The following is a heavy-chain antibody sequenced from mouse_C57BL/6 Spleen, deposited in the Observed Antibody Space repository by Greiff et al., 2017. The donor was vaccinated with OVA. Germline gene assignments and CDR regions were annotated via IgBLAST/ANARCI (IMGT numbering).Heavy chain of an antibody. CDR1: GYTFTSYW. V-gene: IGHV1-69*01. Sequence: VQLQQPGAELVMPGASVKLSCKASGYTFTSYWMHWVKQRPGQGLEWIGEIDPSDSYTNYNQKFKGKSTLTVDKSSSTAYMQLSSLTSEDSAVYYCARRVYYDYRYWYFDVWGTGTTVTVSS. CDR2: IDPSDSYT. J-gene: IGHJ1*03. D-gene: IGHD2-4*01. CDR3: ARRVYYDYRYWYFDV.